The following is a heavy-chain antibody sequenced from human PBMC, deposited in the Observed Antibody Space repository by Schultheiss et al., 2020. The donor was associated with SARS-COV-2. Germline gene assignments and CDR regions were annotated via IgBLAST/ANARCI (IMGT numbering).Heavy chain of an antibody. D-gene: IGHD3-3*01. J-gene: IGHJ6*02. Sequence: ASVKVSCKASGYTFTSYDINWVRQATGQGLEWMGWMNPNSGNTGYAQKFQGRVTMTEDTSTDTAYMELSSLRSEDTAVYYCATGVRGFWSGYPRNNLYYYYYGMDVWGQGTTVTVSS. CDR1: GYTFTSYD. CDR2: MNPNSGNT. CDR3: ATGVRGFWSGYPRNNLYYYYYGMDV. V-gene: IGHV1-8*01.